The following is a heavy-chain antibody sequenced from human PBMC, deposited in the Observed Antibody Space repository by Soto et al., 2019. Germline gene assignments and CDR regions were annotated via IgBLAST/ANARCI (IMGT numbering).Heavy chain of an antibody. J-gene: IGHJ6*02. CDR2: ISAYNGNT. D-gene: IGHD3-10*01. V-gene: IGHV1-18*01. CDR1: GYTFTSYG. CDR3: ARDSGYGSGSYYMVYYYGMDV. Sequence: ASVKVSCKASGYTFTSYGISWVRQAPGQGLEWMGWISAYNGNTNYAQKLQGRVTMTTDTSTSTAYMELRSLRSDDTAVYYCARDSGYGSGSYYMVYYYGMDVWGQGTTVTVSS.